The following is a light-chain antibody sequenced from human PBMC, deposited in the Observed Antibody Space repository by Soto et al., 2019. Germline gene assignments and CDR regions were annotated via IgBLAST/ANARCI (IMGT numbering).Light chain of an antibody. CDR3: QKYNSAPPT. J-gene: IGKJ1*01. Sequence: DIQMTQSPSSLSASVGDRVTITCRASQGISNYLVWYQQKPGKVPKLLIYAASTLQSGVPSRFSGSGSGTDFTLTISDLQHEDVATYYCQKYNSAPPTFGQGTKVEIK. CDR1: QGISNY. V-gene: IGKV1-27*01. CDR2: AAS.